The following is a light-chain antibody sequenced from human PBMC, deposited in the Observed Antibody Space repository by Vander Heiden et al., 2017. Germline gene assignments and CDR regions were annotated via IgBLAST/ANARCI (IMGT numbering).Light chain of an antibody. J-gene: IGKJ2*01. Sequence: DIQMTHSPSTLSASVGDRVTITCRASQSISSWLAWYQQKPGKAPKLLIYKASSLESGVPSRFSGSGSGTEFTLTISSLQPDDFATYYCQQYNSYSYTFGQGTKVEIK. CDR2: KAS. V-gene: IGKV1-5*03. CDR3: QQYNSYSYT. CDR1: QSISSW.